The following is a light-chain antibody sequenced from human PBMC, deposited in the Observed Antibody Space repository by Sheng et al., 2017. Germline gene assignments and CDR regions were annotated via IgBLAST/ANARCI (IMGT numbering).Light chain of an antibody. Sequence: QSVLTQPPSVSAAPGQKITISCSGSNSNIGNNYVSWYQQLPGTAPKLLIYENNKRASGIPDRFSGSKSGTSASLAISGLRSEDEADYYCAAWDDSLSAWVFGGGTKLTVL. J-gene: IGLJ3*02. CDR3: AAWDDSLSAWV. CDR1: NSNIGNNY. V-gene: IGLV1-51*02. CDR2: ENN.